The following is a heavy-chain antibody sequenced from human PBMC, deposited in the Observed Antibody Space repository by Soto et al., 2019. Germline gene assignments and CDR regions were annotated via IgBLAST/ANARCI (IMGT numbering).Heavy chain of an antibody. CDR1: GFTFSSYA. J-gene: IGHJ1*01. D-gene: IGHD3-9*01. CDR3: AKDVHYDIVTGIEYFDH. Sequence: EVQLLESGGGLVQPGGSLKLSCAVSGFTFSSYAMSWVRQAPGKGLEWVSGTSGTGRVTNYAESVKGRFTISRDNPKNTLYLEMKSLRVEDTAVYYCAKDVHYDIVTGIEYFDHWGQGTLVTVSS. V-gene: IGHV3-23*01. CDR2: TSGTGRVT.